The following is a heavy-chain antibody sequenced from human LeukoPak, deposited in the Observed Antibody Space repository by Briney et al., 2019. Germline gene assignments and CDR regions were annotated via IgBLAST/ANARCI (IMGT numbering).Heavy chain of an antibody. J-gene: IGHJ3*02. Sequence: GGSLRLSCAASGFTFSSYWMSWVRQAPGKGLEWVANIKQDGSEKYYVDSVKGRFTISRDNAKNSLYLQMNSLRAEDTAVYYCARADHDFWSGPVAFDIWGQGTMVTVSS. CDR1: GFTFSSYW. D-gene: IGHD3-3*01. CDR2: IKQDGSEK. V-gene: IGHV3-7*01. CDR3: ARADHDFWSGPVAFDI.